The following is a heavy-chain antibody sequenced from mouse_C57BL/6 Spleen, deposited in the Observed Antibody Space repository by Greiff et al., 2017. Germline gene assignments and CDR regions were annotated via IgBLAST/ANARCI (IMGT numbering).Heavy chain of an antibody. Sequence: VQLQQSGAELVKPGASVKMSCKASGYTFTTYPIEWMKQNHGKSLEWIGNFHPYNDDTKYNEKFKGKATLTVEKSSSTVYLDLSRLTSDDSAVYYCARGNLDYYYAMDYWGQGTSVTVSS. CDR2: FHPYNDDT. CDR1: GYTFTTYP. CDR3: ARGNLDYYYAMDY. V-gene: IGHV1-47*01. J-gene: IGHJ4*01.